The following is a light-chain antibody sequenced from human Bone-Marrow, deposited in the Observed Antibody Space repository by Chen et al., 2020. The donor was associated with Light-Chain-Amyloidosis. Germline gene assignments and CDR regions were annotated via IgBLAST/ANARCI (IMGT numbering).Light chain of an antibody. CDR1: SSNTASYP. CDR2: TDN. CDR3: AAWDDSLNGYV. Sequence: QSVLPQTPSASGSPGQRVTASCSGTSSNTASYPVSWYQHLPGTTPKLLIYTDNQRPSGVPDRFSGSKSGASASLAISGLQSEDEADYYCAAWDDSLNGYVFGAGTKVTVL. V-gene: IGLV1-44*01. J-gene: IGLJ1*01.